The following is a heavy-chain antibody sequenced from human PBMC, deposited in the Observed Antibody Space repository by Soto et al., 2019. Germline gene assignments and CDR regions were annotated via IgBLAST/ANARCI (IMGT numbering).Heavy chain of an antibody. J-gene: IGHJ4*02. D-gene: IGHD4-17*01. Sequence: VASVKVSCKASGYTFTGFYMHLVRQAPGQGLEWMGWINPNNGGTNYVQKFQDRVTMTRDTSITTAYMELSGLRSDDTAVYYCARDPGPYGDYSYWGQGTLVTVSS. CDR2: INPNNGGT. CDR1: GYTFTGFY. CDR3: ARDPGPYGDYSY. V-gene: IGHV1-2*02.